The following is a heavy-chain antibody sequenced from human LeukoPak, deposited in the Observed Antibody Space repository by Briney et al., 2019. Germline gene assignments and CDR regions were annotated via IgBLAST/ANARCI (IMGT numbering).Heavy chain of an antibody. Sequence: ASVKVSCKASGYTFTGYYMHWVRQAPGQGLEWMGWINPNSGGTNYAQKFQGRVTMTRDTSISTACMELSRLRSDDTAVYYCARDEAYCGGDCSIPDWGQGTLVTVSS. D-gene: IGHD2-21*02. CDR1: GYTFTGYY. CDR2: INPNSGGT. V-gene: IGHV1-2*02. J-gene: IGHJ4*02. CDR3: ARDEAYCGGDCSIPD.